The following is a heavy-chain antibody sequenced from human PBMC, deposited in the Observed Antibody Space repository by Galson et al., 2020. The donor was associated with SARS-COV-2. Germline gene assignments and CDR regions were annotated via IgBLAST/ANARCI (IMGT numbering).Heavy chain of an antibody. CDR3: ARDPGRRGQLPSPPDY. Sequence: GGSLRLSCAASGFTFSSYSMNWVRQAPGKGLEWVSYISSSSSTIYYADSVKGRFTISRDNAKNSLYLQMNSLRAEDTAVYYCARDPGRRGQLPSPPDYWGQGTLVTVSS. J-gene: IGHJ4*02. D-gene: IGHD6-6*01. CDR1: GFTFSSYS. V-gene: IGHV3-48*04. CDR2: ISSSSSTI.